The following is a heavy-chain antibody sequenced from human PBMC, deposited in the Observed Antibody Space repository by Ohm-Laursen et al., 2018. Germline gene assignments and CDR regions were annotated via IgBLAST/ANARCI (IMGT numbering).Heavy chain of an antibody. V-gene: IGHV4-59*08. CDR3: VLYSSFSVS. D-gene: IGHD6-6*01. CDR1: GGSLRNYY. CDR2: IYYNGNP. J-gene: IGHJ5*02. Sequence: SETLSLTCTVSGGSLRNYYWSWIRQPPGKGLEWIGYIYYNGNPRYNPSLESRVTFSVDPSKNQFSLKLNSVTAADTALYYCVLYSSFSVSWGQGTLVTVSS.